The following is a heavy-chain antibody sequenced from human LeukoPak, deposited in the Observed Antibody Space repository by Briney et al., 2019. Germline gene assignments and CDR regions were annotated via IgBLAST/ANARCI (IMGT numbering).Heavy chain of an antibody. J-gene: IGHJ4*02. CDR2: INPNSGGT. CDR3: ARGYYFDY. V-gene: IGHV1-2*04. Sequence: ASVKVSCKASGGTFSSYAISWVRQAPGQGLEWMGGINPNSGGTNYAQKFQGWVTMTRDTSISTAYMELSRLRSDDTAVYYCARGYYFDYWGQGTLVTVSS. CDR1: GGTFSSYA.